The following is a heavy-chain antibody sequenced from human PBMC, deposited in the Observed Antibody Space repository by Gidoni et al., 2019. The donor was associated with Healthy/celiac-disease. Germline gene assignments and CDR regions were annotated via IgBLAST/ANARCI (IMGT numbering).Heavy chain of an antibody. D-gene: IGHD6-19*01. CDR1: GYSISSGYY. CDR2: IYHSVST. CDR3: ARVGSIAVAGTGGNFDY. Sequence: PGLVKPSETLSLTCTVSGYSISSGYYWGWIRQPPGKGREWIGSIYHSVSTYYNPSLKSRVTLSVDTYKNQFSLKLSSVTAADTAVYYCARVGSIAVAGTGGNFDYWGQGTLVTVSS. V-gene: IGHV4-38-2*02. J-gene: IGHJ4*02.